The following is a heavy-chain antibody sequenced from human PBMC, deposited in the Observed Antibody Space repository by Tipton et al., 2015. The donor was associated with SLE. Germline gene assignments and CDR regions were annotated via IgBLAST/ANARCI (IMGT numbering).Heavy chain of an antibody. CDR1: GGSISSYY. Sequence: TLSLTCTVSGGSISSYYWSWIRQPPGKGLEWIGYLSDSGSTNYNPSLKSRVTISVDTSRNQFSLKLSSVSAADTAVYYCARGSLGRHYDTVTGHTYYYFYYMDVWGKGTTVTVSS. V-gene: IGHV4-59*01. J-gene: IGHJ6*03. D-gene: IGHD3-9*01. CDR2: LSDSGST. CDR3: ARGSLGRHYDTVTGHTYYYFYYMDV.